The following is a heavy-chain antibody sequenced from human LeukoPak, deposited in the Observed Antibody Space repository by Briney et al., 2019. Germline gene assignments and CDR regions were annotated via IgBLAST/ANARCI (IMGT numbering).Heavy chain of an antibody. CDR3: ARSLVAVAAA. Sequence: GGSLRLSCVASGFTFSSHAMSWVRQAPGQGLEWISTISDNGGGTFYADSVKGRFTISRDNSKNTLSLQMNSLRAEDTAVYHCARSLVAVAAAWGQGTLVTASS. CDR1: GFTFSSHA. J-gene: IGHJ5*02. D-gene: IGHD5-12*01. CDR2: ISDNGGGT. V-gene: IGHV3-23*01.